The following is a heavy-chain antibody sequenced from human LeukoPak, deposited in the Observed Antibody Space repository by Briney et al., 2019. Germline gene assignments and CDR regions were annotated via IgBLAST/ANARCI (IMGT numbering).Heavy chain of an antibody. CDR2: IVVGSGNT. Sequence: VQVSCKASGFTFTISAMQWVRQARGQRLEWIGWIVVGSGNTNYAQKFQERVTITRDMSTSTAYMELSSLRSEDTAVYYCAASDYDDAFDIWGQGTMVTVSS. V-gene: IGHV1-58*02. J-gene: IGHJ3*02. D-gene: IGHD4-17*01. CDR3: AASDYDDAFDI. CDR1: GFTFTISA.